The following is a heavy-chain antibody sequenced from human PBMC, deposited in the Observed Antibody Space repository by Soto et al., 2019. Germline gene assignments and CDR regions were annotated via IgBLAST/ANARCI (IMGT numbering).Heavy chain of an antibody. J-gene: IGHJ4*02. CDR1: GFTFGDYA. CDR3: TRDGSKGYSYGYYFDY. D-gene: IGHD5-18*01. V-gene: IGHV3-49*03. Sequence: GGSLRLSCTASGFTFGDYAMSWFRQAPGKGLEWVGFIRSKAYGGTTEYAASVKGRFTISRDDSKSIAYLQMNSLKTEDTAVYYCTRDGSKGYSYGYYFDYWGQGTLVTSPQ. CDR2: IRSKAYGGTT.